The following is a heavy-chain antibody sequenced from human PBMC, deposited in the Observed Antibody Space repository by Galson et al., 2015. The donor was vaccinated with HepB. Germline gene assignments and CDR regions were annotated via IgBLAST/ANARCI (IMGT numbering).Heavy chain of an antibody. CDR1: GFTFSSYW. D-gene: IGHD3-16*02. J-gene: IGHJ4*02. CDR2: INSDGSST. Sequence: SLRLSCAASGFTFSSYWMHWVRQAPGKGLVWVSRINSDGSSTSYADSVKGRFTISRDNAKNTLYLQMNSLRAEDTAVYYCARDPYDYVWGSYRLDYWGQGTLVTVSS. V-gene: IGHV3-74*01. CDR3: ARDPYDYVWGSYRLDY.